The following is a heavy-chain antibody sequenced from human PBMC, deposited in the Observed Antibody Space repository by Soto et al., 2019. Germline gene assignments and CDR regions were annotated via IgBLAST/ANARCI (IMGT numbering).Heavy chain of an antibody. D-gene: IGHD2-8*01. Sequence: QVQLQESGPGLVKPSQTLSLTCTVSGGSISSGGYYWSWIRQHPGKGLEWIGYIYYSGSTYYNPSLRSRVTISVDTSKNQFSLKLSTVTAADTAVYYCARQTAVGVFDYWGQGTLVTVSS. V-gene: IGHV4-31*03. CDR1: GGSISSGGYY. J-gene: IGHJ4*02. CDR3: ARQTAVGVFDY. CDR2: IYYSGST.